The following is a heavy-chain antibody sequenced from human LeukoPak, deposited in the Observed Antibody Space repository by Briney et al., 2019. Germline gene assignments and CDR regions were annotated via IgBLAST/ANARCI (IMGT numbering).Heavy chain of an antibody. Sequence: GGSLRLSCAASGFTFSSYAMSWVRQAPGKGLEWVSAISGSGGSTYYADSVKGRFTISRDNSKNTLYLQMNSLRAEDTAVYYCAKGALGYCSNGVSPGNYWGQGTLVTVSS. CDR1: GFTFSSYA. CDR3: AKGALGYCSNGVSPGNY. CDR2: ISGSGGST. D-gene: IGHD2-8*01. J-gene: IGHJ4*02. V-gene: IGHV3-23*01.